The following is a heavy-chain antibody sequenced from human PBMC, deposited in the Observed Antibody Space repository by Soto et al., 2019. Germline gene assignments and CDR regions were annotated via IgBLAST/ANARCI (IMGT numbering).Heavy chain of an antibody. Sequence: SATLSLTCTVSGGSISSGGYYWSWIRQHPGKGLEWIGYIYYSGSTYYNPSLKSRVTISVDTSKNQFSLKLSSVTAADTAVYYCARSTDSSGWRFDYWGQGTLVTVSS. V-gene: IGHV4-31*03. D-gene: IGHD6-19*01. CDR3: ARSTDSSGWRFDY. CDR1: GGSISSGGYY. CDR2: IYYSGST. J-gene: IGHJ4*02.